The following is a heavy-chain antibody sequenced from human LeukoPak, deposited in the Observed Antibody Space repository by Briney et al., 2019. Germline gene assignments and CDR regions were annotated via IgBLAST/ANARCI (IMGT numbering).Heavy chain of an antibody. Sequence: KPSETLSLTYAVYGGSFSGYYWSWIRQPPGKGLEWIGEINHSGSTNYNPSLKSRVTISVDTSKNQFSLKLSSVTAADTAVYYCAKLGVLRFLEWSFDYWGQGTLVTVSS. J-gene: IGHJ4*02. CDR3: AKLGVLRFLEWSFDY. CDR2: INHSGST. CDR1: GGSFSGYY. D-gene: IGHD3-3*01. V-gene: IGHV4-34*01.